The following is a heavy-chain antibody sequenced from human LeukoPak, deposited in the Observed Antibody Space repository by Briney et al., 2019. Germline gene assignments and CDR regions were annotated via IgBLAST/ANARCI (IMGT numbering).Heavy chain of an antibody. CDR3: ARDARYFDWLLSRYFDY. Sequence: GGSLRLSCAASGFTFSSYWMSWVRQAPGKGLEWVANIKQDGSEKYYVDSVKGRFTISRDNAKNSLYLQMNSLRAEDTAVYYCARDARYFDWLLSRYFDYWSQGTLVTVSS. V-gene: IGHV3-7*01. J-gene: IGHJ4*02. CDR2: IKQDGSEK. CDR1: GFTFSSYW. D-gene: IGHD3-9*01.